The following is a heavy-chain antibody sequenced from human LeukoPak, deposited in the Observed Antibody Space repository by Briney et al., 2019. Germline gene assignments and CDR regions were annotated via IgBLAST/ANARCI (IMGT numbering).Heavy chain of an antibody. D-gene: IGHD1-26*01. CDR1: GGSINSYY. V-gene: IGHV4-59*08. CDR3: ARLLSGY. Sequence: PSETLSLTCTVSGGSINSYYWSWIRQPPGKGLEWIGYIYYSGSTNYNPSLKSRVTISVDTSKNQFSLKLSSVTAADTAVYYCARLLSGYWGQGTLVTVSS. CDR2: IYYSGST. J-gene: IGHJ4*02.